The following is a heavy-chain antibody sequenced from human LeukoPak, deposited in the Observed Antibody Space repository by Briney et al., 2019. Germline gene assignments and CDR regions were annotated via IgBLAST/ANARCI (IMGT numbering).Heavy chain of an antibody. Sequence: PSETLSLTCTVSGGSVSSGSYYWSWIRQPPGKGLEWIGYIYYGGSTNYNPSLKSRVTISVDTSKNQFSLKLSSVTAADTAVYYCARARNDYGDYLDYYYGMDVWGQGTTVTVSS. CDR3: ARARNDYGDYLDYYYGMDV. CDR1: GGSVSSGSYY. J-gene: IGHJ6*02. V-gene: IGHV4-61*01. CDR2: IYYGGST. D-gene: IGHD4-17*01.